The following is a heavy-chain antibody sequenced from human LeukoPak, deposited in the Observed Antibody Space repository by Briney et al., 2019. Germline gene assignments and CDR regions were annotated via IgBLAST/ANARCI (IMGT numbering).Heavy chain of an antibody. J-gene: IGHJ4*02. CDR1: GGTFSSYA. Sequence: ASVKVSCKASGGTFSSYAISWVRQAPGQGLEWMGRIIPIFGTANYAQKFQGRVTITTDESTSTAYMELSSLRSEDTAVYYCARGYYGSGSYYVLDYWGQGTLVTVSS. D-gene: IGHD3-10*01. V-gene: IGHV1-69*05. CDR2: IIPIFGTA. CDR3: ARGYYGSGSYYVLDY.